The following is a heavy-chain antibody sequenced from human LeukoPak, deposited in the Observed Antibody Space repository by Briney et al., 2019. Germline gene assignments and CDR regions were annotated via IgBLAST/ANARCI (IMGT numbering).Heavy chain of an antibody. CDR2: FHNSGTS. CDR3: TRGAGWLIDY. J-gene: IGHJ4*02. V-gene: IGHV4-59*01. Sequence: SETLSLTCTVSDDSISDYYRGWLRQPPGKGLEWIGYFHNSGTSTYNPSLKSRVTISADTFKNQFSLKLNSLTTADTAVYYCTRGAGWLIDYWGQGILVTVSS. CDR1: DDSISDYY. D-gene: IGHD3-16*01.